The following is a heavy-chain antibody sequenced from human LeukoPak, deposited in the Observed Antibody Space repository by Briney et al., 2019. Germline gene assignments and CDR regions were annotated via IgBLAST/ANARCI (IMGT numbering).Heavy chain of an antibody. CDR3: AKACEFTPDGSSWGGGIVYYYYYGMDV. V-gene: IGHV3-23*01. Sequence: GGSLRLSCAASGFTFSSYAMSWVRQAPGKGLEWVSAISGSGGSTYYADSVKGRFTISRDNSKNTLYLQMNSPRAEDTAVYYCAKACEFTPDGSSWGGGIVYYYYYGMDVWGQGTTVTVSS. CDR1: GFTFSSYA. D-gene: IGHD6-13*01. J-gene: IGHJ6*02. CDR2: ISGSGGST.